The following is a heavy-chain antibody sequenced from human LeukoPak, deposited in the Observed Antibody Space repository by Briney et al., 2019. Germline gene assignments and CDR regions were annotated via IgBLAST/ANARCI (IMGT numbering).Heavy chain of an antibody. V-gene: IGHV3-23*01. J-gene: IGHJ6*02. CDR2: ISGSGGST. CDR3: AKDIYCSGGSCYSYYYYGMDV. D-gene: IGHD2-15*01. CDR1: GFTFSSYA. Sequence: GGSLRLSCAASGFTFSSYAMSWVRQAPGKGLEWVSAISGSGGSTYYADSVEGRFTISRDNSKNTLYLQMNSLRAEDTAVYYCAKDIYCSGGSCYSYYYYGMDVWGQGTTVTVSS.